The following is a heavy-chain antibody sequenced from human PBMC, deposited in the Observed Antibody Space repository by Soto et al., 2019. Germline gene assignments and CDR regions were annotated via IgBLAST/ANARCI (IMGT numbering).Heavy chain of an antibody. V-gene: IGHV1-69*05. CDR1: GGTFSSYA. D-gene: IGHD6-13*01. Sequence: SVKVSCKASGGTFSSYAISWVRQAPGQGLEWMGGIIPIFGTAKYAQKFQGRVTMTTDTSTSTAYMELRSLRSDDTAVYYCARVVAAAGIYNWFDPWGQGTLVTVSS. CDR3: ARVVAAAGIYNWFDP. CDR2: IIPIFGTA. J-gene: IGHJ5*02.